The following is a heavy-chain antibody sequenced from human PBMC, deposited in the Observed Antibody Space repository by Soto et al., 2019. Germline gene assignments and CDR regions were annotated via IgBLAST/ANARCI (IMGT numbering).Heavy chain of an antibody. CDR3: ARTTIFGVVITGYYYYMDV. CDR1: GGSISSYY. J-gene: IGHJ6*03. CDR2: IYYSGST. Sequence: SETLSLTCTVSGGSISSYYWSWIRQPPGKGLEWIGYIYYSGSTNYNPSLKSRVTISVDTSKNQFSLKLSSVTAADTAVYYCARTTIFGVVITGYYYYMDVWGKGTTVTVSS. D-gene: IGHD3-3*01. V-gene: IGHV4-59*01.